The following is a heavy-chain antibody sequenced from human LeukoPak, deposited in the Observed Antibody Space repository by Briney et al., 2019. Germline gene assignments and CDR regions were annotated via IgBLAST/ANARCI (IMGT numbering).Heavy chain of an antibody. V-gene: IGHV1-69*01. CDR3: ARAAHYGSGSLDY. Sequence: AASVKVSCKASGDTFSSYAISWVRQAPGQGLEWMGGIIPIFGTANYAQKFQGRVTITADESTSTAYMELSSLRSEDTAVYYCARAAHYGSGSLDYWGQGTLVTVSS. CDR2: IIPIFGTA. CDR1: GDTFSSYA. J-gene: IGHJ4*02. D-gene: IGHD3-10*01.